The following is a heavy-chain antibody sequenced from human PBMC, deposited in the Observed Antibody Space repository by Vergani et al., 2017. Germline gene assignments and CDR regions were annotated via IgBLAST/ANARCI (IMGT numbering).Heavy chain of an antibody. V-gene: IGHV3-15*01. CDR3: TTASIGYCSSTSCYTLYYFDY. Sequence: EVQLVESGGGLVKPGGSLRLSCAASGFTFSNAWMSWVRQAPGKGLEWVGRIKSKTDGGTTDYAAPVKGRFTISRDDSKNTLYLQMNSLKTEDTAVYYCTTASIGYCSSTSCYTLYYFDYWGQGTLVTVSS. CDR1: GFTFSNAW. CDR2: IKSKTDGGTT. J-gene: IGHJ4*02. D-gene: IGHD2-2*02.